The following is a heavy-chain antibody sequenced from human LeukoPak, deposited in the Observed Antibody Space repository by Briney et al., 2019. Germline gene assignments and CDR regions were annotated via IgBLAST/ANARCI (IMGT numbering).Heavy chain of an antibody. J-gene: IGHJ3*02. Sequence: GGSLRLSCAASGFTFSSYSMNWVRQAPGKGLEWVSYISSSSSTIYYADSVKGRLTISRDNAKNSLYLQMNSLRAEDTAVYYCARAGPGHYVAFDIWGQGTMVTVSS. CDR3: ARAGPGHYVAFDI. CDR1: GFTFSSYS. CDR2: ISSSSSTI. V-gene: IGHV3-48*04. D-gene: IGHD4-17*01.